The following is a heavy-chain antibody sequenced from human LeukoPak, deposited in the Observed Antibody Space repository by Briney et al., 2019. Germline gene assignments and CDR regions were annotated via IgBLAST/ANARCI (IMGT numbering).Heavy chain of an antibody. CDR2: IYYSGST. J-gene: IGHJ4*02. V-gene: IGHV4-59*01. CDR3: ARGIAGGYSYGHGDY. Sequence: SETLSLTCTVSGGSISSYYWSWIRQPPGKGLEWIGYIYYSGSTNYNPSLKSRVTISVDTSKNQFSLKLSSVTAADTAVYYCARGIAGGYSYGHGDYWGQGTLVTVSS. CDR1: GGSISSYY. D-gene: IGHD5-18*01.